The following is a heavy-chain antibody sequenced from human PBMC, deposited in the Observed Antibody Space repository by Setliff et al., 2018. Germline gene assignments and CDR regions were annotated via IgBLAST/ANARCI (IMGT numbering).Heavy chain of an antibody. CDR3: VRLLDVDY. CDR1: GFTFSDAW. J-gene: IGHJ4*02. CDR2: IKSKADGGTA. Sequence: PGGSLRLSCAASGFTFSDAWMNWVRQAPGKGLEWVGRIKSKADGGTADFAAPVKGRFTISRDDSKNTMSLQMNSLKTEDAGLYYCVRLLDVDYWGQGTLVTVSS. V-gene: IGHV3-15*01. D-gene: IGHD5-18*01.